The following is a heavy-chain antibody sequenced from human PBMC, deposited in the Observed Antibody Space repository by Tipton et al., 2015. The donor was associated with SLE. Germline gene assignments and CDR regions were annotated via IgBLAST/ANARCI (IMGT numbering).Heavy chain of an antibody. D-gene: IGHD6-19*01. Sequence: LSLTCAASGFTFSSYWMHWVRQAPGKGLVWVSRINSDGSSTSYADSVKGRFTISRDNSKNTLYLQMNSLRAEDTAVYYCAPVAGDYWGQGTLVTVSS. CDR1: GFTFSSYW. V-gene: IGHV3-74*01. J-gene: IGHJ4*02. CDR2: INSDGSST. CDR3: APVAGDY.